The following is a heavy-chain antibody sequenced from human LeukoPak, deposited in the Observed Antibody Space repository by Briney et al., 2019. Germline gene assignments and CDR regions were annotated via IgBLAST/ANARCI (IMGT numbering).Heavy chain of an antibody. Sequence: SETLSLTCTVSGGSISSSTYYWVWLRQPPGKGLEWIGTIYYSGSTYYNPSLKSRVTISVDTSKNQFSLKLSSVTAADTAVYYCAREADSGSYFAYWGQGTLVTVSS. CDR3: AREADSGSYFAY. CDR2: IYYSGST. D-gene: IGHD1-26*01. V-gene: IGHV4-39*07. J-gene: IGHJ4*02. CDR1: GGSISSSTYY.